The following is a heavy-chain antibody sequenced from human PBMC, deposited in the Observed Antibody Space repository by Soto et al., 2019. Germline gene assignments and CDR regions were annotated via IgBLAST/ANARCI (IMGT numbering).Heavy chain of an antibody. D-gene: IGHD3-10*01. CDR3: ASKFGELLADAFDI. Sequence: QVQLQESGPGLVKPPGTLSLTCTVSNASISSRKWWTWVRQTPGKGLEWIGEIYHSGSINHNPSLKSRVTMSLDKSKNQFSLKMTSVTAADTAVYYCASKFGELLADAFDIWGQGTVVTVSS. CDR1: NASISSRKW. V-gene: IGHV4-4*03. J-gene: IGHJ3*02. CDR2: IYHSGSI.